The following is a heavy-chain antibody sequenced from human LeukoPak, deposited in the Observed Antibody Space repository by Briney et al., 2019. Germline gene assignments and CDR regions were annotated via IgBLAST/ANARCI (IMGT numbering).Heavy chain of an antibody. J-gene: IGHJ4*02. CDR2: IYYSGST. D-gene: IGHD6-13*01. CDR1: GGSISSGGNY. V-gene: IGHV4-31*03. CDR3: ARTPSRTLIAAAGTDFDF. Sequence: SQTLSLTCTVSGGSISSGGNYWSWIRQHPGKGLGWIGYIYYSGSTYYNPSLKSRVTISVDTSKNQFSLKLSSVTAADTAVYYCARTPSRTLIAAAGTDFDFWGQGTLVTVSS.